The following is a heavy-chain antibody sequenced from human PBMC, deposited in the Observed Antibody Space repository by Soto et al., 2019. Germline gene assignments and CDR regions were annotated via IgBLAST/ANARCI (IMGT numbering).Heavy chain of an antibody. D-gene: IGHD6-19*01. CDR3: ARVHSSGHGVDY. V-gene: IGHV4-38-2*01. CDR1: SYSFGSGY. Sequence: KPSETLSLTCALSSYSFGSGYWAWLRQSPGKGLEWFGTISQNGDSFYNPSLRSRVAMSIDASRNQFSLELTSVTAADTALYYCARVHSSGHGVDYRGPGTLVTVSS. J-gene: IGHJ4*02. CDR2: ISQNGDS.